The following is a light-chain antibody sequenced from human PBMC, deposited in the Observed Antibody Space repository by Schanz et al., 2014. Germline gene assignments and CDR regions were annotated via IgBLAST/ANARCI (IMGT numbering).Light chain of an antibody. CDR1: QSVSSY. V-gene: IGKV3-20*01. J-gene: IGKJ1*01. CDR2: GAS. CDR3: QQYGSSPWT. Sequence: EIVLTQSPATLSLSPGERATLSCRASQSVSSYLAWYQQKPGQAPRLLIYGASTRATGIPARFSGIGSGTDFTLTISRLEPEDFAVYYCQQYGSSPWTFGQGTKVEIK.